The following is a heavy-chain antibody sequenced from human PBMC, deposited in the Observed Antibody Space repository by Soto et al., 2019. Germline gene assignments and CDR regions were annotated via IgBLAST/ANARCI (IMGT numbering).Heavy chain of an antibody. CDR1: GFTFSDYQ. CDR2: IGSSGLSV. D-gene: IGHD2-2*01. CDR3: ARDLRQLLSHNSYYYYLDV. J-gene: IGHJ6*03. V-gene: IGHV3-11*01. Sequence: QVHLVESGGGLVKPGGSLRLSCAASGFTFSDYQMSWIRQAPGKGLEWVSYIGSSGLSVYYEDSVKGRFTISRDNANNSLYLEMNSLRAEDSAVYYCARDLRQLLSHNSYYYYLDVWGKGTTVSFSS.